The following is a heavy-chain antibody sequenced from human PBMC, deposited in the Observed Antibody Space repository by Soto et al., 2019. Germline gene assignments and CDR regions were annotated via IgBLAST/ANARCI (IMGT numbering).Heavy chain of an antibody. D-gene: IGHD3-10*01. J-gene: IGHJ6*02. CDR1: GGSISSSSYY. Sequence: TSETLSLTCTVPGGSISSSSYYWGWIRQPPGKGLEWIGSIYYSGSTYYNPSLKSRVTISVDTSKNQFSLKLSSVTAADTAVYYCARLDYGSGSYYRLWDYGMDVWGQGTTVTVSS. V-gene: IGHV4-39*01. CDR3: ARLDYGSGSYYRLWDYGMDV. CDR2: IYYSGST.